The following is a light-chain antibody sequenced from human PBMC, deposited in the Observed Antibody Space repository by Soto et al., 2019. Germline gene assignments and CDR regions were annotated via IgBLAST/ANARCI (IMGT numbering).Light chain of an antibody. J-gene: IGKJ3*01. CDR1: QSVSSY. V-gene: IGKV3-11*01. CDR2: DAS. CDR3: QQRSNWAT. Sequence: EIVLTQSPATLSLSPGERATLSCRASQSVSSYLAWYQQKPGQAPGLLIYDASNRATGIPARFSGSGSGTDFTLTISSLEPEDFAVYYCQQRSNWATFGPGTKVDIK.